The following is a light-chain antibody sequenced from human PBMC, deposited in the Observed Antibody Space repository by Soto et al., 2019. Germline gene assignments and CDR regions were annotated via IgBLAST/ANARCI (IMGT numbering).Light chain of an antibody. CDR2: GAS. V-gene: IGKV3-20*01. CDR1: QSVSSSY. J-gene: IGKJ2*01. Sequence: EIVLTQSPGTLSLSPGERATLSCRASQSVSSSYLAWYQQKPGQAPRLLIYGASSRATGIPDRFSGSGSGTDFTLTISRLXPEXXXXYYCQQYGSSPYTFGQGTKLEIK. CDR3: QQYGSSPYT.